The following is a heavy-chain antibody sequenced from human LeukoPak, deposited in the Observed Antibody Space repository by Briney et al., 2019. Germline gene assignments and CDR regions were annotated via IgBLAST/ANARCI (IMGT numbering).Heavy chain of an antibody. D-gene: IGHD3-22*01. CDR2: IIGSGGDT. CDR1: GFTFSSYA. CDR3: AKVHSSGYYEHYDY. J-gene: IGHJ4*02. Sequence: GGSLRLSCAASGFTFSSYAMSWVRQAPGKGLEWVSTIIGSGGDTYYADSVKGRFTISRDTSKNTLYLQMKSPRAEDTAVYYCAKVHSSGYYEHYDYWGQGTLVTVSS. V-gene: IGHV3-23*01.